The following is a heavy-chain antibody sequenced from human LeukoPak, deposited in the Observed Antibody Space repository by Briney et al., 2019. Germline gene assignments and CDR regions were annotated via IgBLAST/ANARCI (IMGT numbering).Heavy chain of an antibody. D-gene: IGHD5-18*01. Sequence: GGPLRLSCAASGFTFSSYAMSWVRQAPGKGLEWVSAISGSGGSTYYADSVKGRFTISRDNSKNTLYLQMNSLRAEDTAVYYCAKAGGYSYGYGYYFDYWGQGTLVTVSS. J-gene: IGHJ4*02. V-gene: IGHV3-23*01. CDR3: AKAGGYSYGYGYYFDY. CDR2: ISGSGGST. CDR1: GFTFSSYA.